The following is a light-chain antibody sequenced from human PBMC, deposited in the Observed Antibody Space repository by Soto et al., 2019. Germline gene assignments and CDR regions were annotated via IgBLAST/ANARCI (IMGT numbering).Light chain of an antibody. Sequence: QSALTQPASVSGSPGQSITISCTGTSSDVGGYNYVSWYQQHPGKAPKLMIYDVSNRPSGVSNRFSGSKSGNTASLTISGLQAEDEADYYCSSYTSSITLYVFGTGTKSPS. CDR2: DVS. V-gene: IGLV2-14*01. CDR1: SSDVGGYNY. J-gene: IGLJ1*01. CDR3: SSYTSSITLYV.